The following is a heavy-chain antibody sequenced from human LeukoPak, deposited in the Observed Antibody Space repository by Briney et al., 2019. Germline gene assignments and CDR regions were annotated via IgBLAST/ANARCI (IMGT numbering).Heavy chain of an antibody. CDR3: ARAGSSGWDYYFDY. Sequence: SVKVSCKASGGTFSSYTTTWVRQAPGQGLEWMGGIIPIFGTANYAQKFQGRVTITADESTSTAYMELSSLRSEDTAVYYCARAGSSGWDYYFDYWGQGTLVTVSS. CDR1: GGTFSSYT. CDR2: IIPIFGTA. D-gene: IGHD6-19*01. J-gene: IGHJ4*02. V-gene: IGHV1-69*01.